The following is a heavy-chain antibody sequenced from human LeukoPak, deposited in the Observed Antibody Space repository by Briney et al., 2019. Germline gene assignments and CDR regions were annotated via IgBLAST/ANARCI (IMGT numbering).Heavy chain of an antibody. CDR1: GFTFSSYA. Sequence: LRLSCAASGFTFSSYAMSWIRQPPGKGLEWIGYIYYSGSTYYNPSLKSRVTISVDTSKNQFSLKLSSVTAADTAVYYCARVPFRSYYDSSGYCFDYWGQGTLVTVSS. V-gene: IGHV4-30-2*05. J-gene: IGHJ4*02. CDR3: ARVPFRSYYDSSGYCFDY. CDR2: IYYSGST. D-gene: IGHD3-22*01.